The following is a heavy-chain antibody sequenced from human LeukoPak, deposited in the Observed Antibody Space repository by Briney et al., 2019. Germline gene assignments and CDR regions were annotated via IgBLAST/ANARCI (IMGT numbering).Heavy chain of an antibody. D-gene: IGHD3-10*01. V-gene: IGHV4-34*01. CDR1: GGSFSGYY. CDR2: INHSGST. CDR3: ARGPPAVRGALTRSYYFDY. Sequence: SETLSLTCAVYGGSFSGYYWSWIRQPPGKGLEWIGEINHSGSTNYNPSLKSRVTISVDTSKNQFSLKLSSVTAADTAVYYCARGPPAVRGALTRSYYFDYWGQGTLVTVSS. J-gene: IGHJ4*02.